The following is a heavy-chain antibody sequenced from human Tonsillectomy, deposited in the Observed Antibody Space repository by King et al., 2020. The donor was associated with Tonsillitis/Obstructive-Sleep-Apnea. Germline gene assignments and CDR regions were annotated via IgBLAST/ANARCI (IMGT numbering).Heavy chain of an antibody. V-gene: IGHV4-34*01. CDR3: ARAEYSSSSLYYYYYIDV. J-gene: IGHJ6*03. CDR1: GGSFSGYY. Sequence: VQLQQWGAGLLKPSETLSLTCAVDGGSFSGYYWSWIRQPPGKGLEGIGEINHSGSTNYNPSLKSRVTISLDTSKNQFSLKVSSVTAADTDVYYCARAEYSSSSLYYYYYIDVWGKGTTVTVSS. D-gene: IGHD6-6*01. CDR2: INHSGST.